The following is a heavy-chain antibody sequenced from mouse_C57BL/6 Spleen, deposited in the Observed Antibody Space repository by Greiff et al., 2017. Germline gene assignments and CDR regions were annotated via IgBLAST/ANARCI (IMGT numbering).Heavy chain of an antibody. J-gene: IGHJ4*01. V-gene: IGHV10-1*01. CDR3: VRGTVDRHYYAMDY. CDR2: IRSKSNNYAT. D-gene: IGHD1-1*01. CDR1: GFSFNTYA. Sequence: DVMLVESGGGLVQPKGSLKLSCAASGFSFNTYAMNWVRQAPGKGLEWVARIRSKSNNYATYYADSVKDRFTISRDDSESMLYLQMNNLKTEDTAMYYCVRGTVDRHYYAMDYWGQGTSVTVSS.